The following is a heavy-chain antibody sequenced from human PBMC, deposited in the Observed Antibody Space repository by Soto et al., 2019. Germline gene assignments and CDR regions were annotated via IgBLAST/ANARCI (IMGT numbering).Heavy chain of an antibody. V-gene: IGHV4-39*01. D-gene: IGHD6-19*01. CDR1: GGSIRSSSYY. J-gene: IGHJ5*01. CDR3: ALGCGWYYYDWYDS. CDR2: IYYSGST. Sequence: SETLSLTSTVSGGSIRSSSYYLGWIRQPPGKGLEWIGSIYYSGSTYYNPSLKSRVTISVDTFKNQFSLKLSSVTAADTAVYYCALGCGWYYYDWYDSCRQRTLVTVSS.